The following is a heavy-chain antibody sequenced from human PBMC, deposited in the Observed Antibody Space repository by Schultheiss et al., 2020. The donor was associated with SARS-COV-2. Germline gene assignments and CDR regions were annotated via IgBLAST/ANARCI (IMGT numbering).Heavy chain of an antibody. CDR2: ISAYNGNT. Sequence: ASVKVSCKASGYTFTSYGISWVRQAPGQGLEWMGWISAYNGNTHYAQKFRGRVTMTTDTSTSTAYMELRSLRSDDTAVYYCAREGVWWELLGSYYYYYMDVWGKGTTVTVSS. J-gene: IGHJ6*03. CDR1: GYTFTSYG. CDR3: AREGVWWELLGSYYYYYMDV. V-gene: IGHV1-18*01. D-gene: IGHD1-26*01.